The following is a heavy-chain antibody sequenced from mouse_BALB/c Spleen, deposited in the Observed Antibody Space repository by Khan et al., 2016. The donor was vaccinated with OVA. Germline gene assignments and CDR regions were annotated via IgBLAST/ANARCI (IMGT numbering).Heavy chain of an antibody. CDR3: ARGIYYGYYFDY. V-gene: IGHV3-2*02. CDR2: ISYSGVT. J-gene: IGHJ2*01. CDR1: GYSITSGYA. D-gene: IGHD1-1*01. Sequence: VQLKQSGPGLVKPSQSLSLTCTVTGYSITSGYAWNWIRQFPGNKLEWMGYISYSGVTSYTPSLKSRISITRDTSKNQFFLQLNSVTTEDTATYYWARGIYYGYYFDYWGQGTTLTVAS.